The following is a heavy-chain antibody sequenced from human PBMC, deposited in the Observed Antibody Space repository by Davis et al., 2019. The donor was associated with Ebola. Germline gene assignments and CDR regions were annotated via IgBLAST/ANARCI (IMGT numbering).Heavy chain of an antibody. CDR2: ISAYNGNT. CDR3: ARDRQWELRGGRSSAFDI. CDR1: GYTFTSYG. V-gene: IGHV1-18*04. J-gene: IGHJ3*02. Sequence: ASVKVSCKASGYTFTSYGISWVRQAPGQGLEWMGWISAYNGNTNYAQKFQGRVTMTRDTSISTAYMELSRLRSDDTAVYYCARDRQWELRGGRSSAFDIWGQGTMVTVSS. D-gene: IGHD1-26*01.